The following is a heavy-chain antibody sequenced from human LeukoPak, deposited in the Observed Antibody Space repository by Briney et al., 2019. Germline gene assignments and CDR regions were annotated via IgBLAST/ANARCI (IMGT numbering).Heavy chain of an antibody. CDR3: ARYGLAYTYDF. CDR2: IYYSGST. D-gene: IGHD3-16*01. V-gene: IGHV4-59*01. CDR1: GGSISSYY. J-gene: IGHJ4*02. Sequence: SATLYLTCTVSGGSISSYYWSWVRQPPGKGLEWIGYIYYSGSTNYNPSLKSRVTMSVDTSKNQSSLKLSSVTAADTAVYYCARYGLAYTYDFWGQGTLVTVSS.